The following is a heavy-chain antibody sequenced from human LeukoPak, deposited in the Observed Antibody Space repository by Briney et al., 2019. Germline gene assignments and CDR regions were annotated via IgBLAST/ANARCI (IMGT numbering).Heavy chain of an antibody. Sequence: GGSLRLSCAASGFIFSSYSMNWVRQAPGKGLEWVSYISSSGSTIYYADSVKGRFTISRDNAKNSLYLQMNSLRAEDTAVYYCARALIYSSSTPFDYWGQGTLVTVSS. J-gene: IGHJ4*02. D-gene: IGHD6-6*01. V-gene: IGHV3-48*04. CDR3: ARALIYSSSTPFDY. CDR2: ISSSGSTI. CDR1: GFIFSSYS.